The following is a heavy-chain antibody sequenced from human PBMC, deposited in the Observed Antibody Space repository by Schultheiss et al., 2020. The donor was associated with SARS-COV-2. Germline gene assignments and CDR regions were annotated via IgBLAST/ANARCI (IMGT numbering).Heavy chain of an antibody. CDR2: INHSGST. J-gene: IGHJ3*02. CDR3: ARGPTSTVVKSAGAFDI. D-gene: IGHD4-23*01. CDR1: GGSFSGYY. V-gene: IGHV4-34*01. Sequence: SETLSLTCAVYGGSFSGYYWSWIRQPPGKGLEWIGEINHSGSTNYNPSLKSRVTISVDTSKNQFSLKLSSVTAADTAVYYCARGPTSTVVKSAGAFDIWGQGTMVTVSS.